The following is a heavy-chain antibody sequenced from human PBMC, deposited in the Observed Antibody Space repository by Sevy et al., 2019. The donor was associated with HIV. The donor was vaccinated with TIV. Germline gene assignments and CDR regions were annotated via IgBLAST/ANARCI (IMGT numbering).Heavy chain of an antibody. CDR1: GGSFSGYY. D-gene: IGHD2-2*01. Sequence: SETLSLTCAVYGGSFSGYYWSWIRQPPGKGLEWIGEINHSGSTNYNPSLKSRVTISVDTSKNQFALKLSSVTAADTGVYYCARHCGSTSCSHAFDIWGQGTMVTVSS. CDR2: INHSGST. V-gene: IGHV4-34*01. J-gene: IGHJ3*02. CDR3: ARHCGSTSCSHAFDI.